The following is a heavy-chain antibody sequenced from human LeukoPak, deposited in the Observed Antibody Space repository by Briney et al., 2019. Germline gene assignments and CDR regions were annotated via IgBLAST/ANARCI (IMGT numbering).Heavy chain of an antibody. CDR2: IYSSGTT. D-gene: IGHD1-1*01. CDR3: AKDQQQLAYLFDY. V-gene: IGHV3-66*03. CDR1: GFTVSSNY. Sequence: GGSLRLSCAASGFTVSSNYMNWVRQAPEKGLEWVSVIYSSGTTYYADSVKGRFTISRDNSKNTLYLQMNSLRAEDTAVYYCAKDQQQLAYLFDYWGQGTLVTVSS. J-gene: IGHJ4*02.